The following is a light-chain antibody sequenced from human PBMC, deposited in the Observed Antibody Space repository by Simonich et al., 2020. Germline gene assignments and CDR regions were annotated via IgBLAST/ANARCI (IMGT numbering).Light chain of an antibody. CDR1: SSDVGSYNL. CDR3: CSYAGSWV. Sequence: QSALTQPVSVSGSPGQSITISCTGTSSDVGSYNLVSWYQQHPGKAPKLRIYDVSKRPSGVPDRFTGSNSGNPASLTISGLQAEDEADYYCCSYAGSWVFGGGTKLTVL. V-gene: IGLV2-23*02. J-gene: IGLJ3*02. CDR2: DVS.